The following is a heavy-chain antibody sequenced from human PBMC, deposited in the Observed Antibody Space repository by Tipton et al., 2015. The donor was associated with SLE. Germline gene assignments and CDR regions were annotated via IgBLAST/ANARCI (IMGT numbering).Heavy chain of an antibody. D-gene: IGHD3-10*02. CDR3: ARECSGTGCLDY. CDR1: GYTFTNFD. Sequence: QVQLVQSGAEVMKPGASVKVSCKASGYTFTNFDISWVRQAPGQGLEWMGWISTKNGDTKYAQRFQGRASMTTDTSTSTSYMALRSPRSDDTAMYYCARECSGTGCLDYWGQGTLVTVSP. CDR2: ISTKNGDT. J-gene: IGHJ4*02. V-gene: IGHV1-18*01.